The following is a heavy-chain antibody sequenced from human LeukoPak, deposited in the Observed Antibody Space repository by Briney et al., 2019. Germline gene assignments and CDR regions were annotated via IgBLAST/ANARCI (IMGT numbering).Heavy chain of an antibody. D-gene: IGHD3-10*01. CDR3: AADRMGARRFGEDPFFDY. J-gene: IGHJ4*02. V-gene: IGHV1-58*02. CDR1: GFTFTSSA. CDR2: IVVGSGNT. Sequence: GASVKVSCKASGFTFTSSAMQGVRQARGQRLEWIGWIVVGSGNTNYAQKFQERVTITRDMSTSTAYMELSSLRSEDMAVYYCAADRMGARRFGEDPFFDYWGQGTLATVSS.